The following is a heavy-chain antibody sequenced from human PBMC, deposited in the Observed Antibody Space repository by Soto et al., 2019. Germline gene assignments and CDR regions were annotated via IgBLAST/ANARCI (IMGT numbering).Heavy chain of an antibody. CDR3: ARDAGGGYYYYMDV. CDR2: IYSGGST. J-gene: IGHJ6*03. CDR1: GFSVSSNY. V-gene: IGHV3-53*04. Sequence: PGGSLRLSSAAYGFSVSSNYMRWVRQAPGKGLEWVSVIYSGGSTYYADSVKGRFTISRHNSKNTLYLQMNSLRAEDTAVYYCARDAGGGYYYYMDVWGKGTTVTVAS.